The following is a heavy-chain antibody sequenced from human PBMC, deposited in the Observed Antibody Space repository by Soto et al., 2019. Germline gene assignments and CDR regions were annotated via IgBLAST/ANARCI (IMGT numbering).Heavy chain of an antibody. D-gene: IGHD6-19*01. V-gene: IGHV3-30-3*01. CDR2: ISYDGSNK. CDR3: ARSGSGWQGSDYYYGMDV. Sequence: QVQLVESGGGVVQPGRSLRLSCAASGFTFSSYAMHWVRQAPGKGLEWVAVISYDGSNKYYADSVKGRFTISRDNSKNTLYLQMNSLRAEDTAVYYCARSGSGWQGSDYYYGMDVWGQGTTVTVSS. J-gene: IGHJ6*02. CDR1: GFTFSSYA.